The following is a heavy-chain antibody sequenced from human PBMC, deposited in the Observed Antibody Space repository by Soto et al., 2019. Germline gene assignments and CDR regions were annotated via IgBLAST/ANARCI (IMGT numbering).Heavy chain of an antibody. CDR1: GFTFSSYA. V-gene: IGHV3-23*01. J-gene: IGHJ6*03. Sequence: GGSLRLSCAASGFTFSSYAMSWVRQAPGKGLEWVSAISGSGGSTYYADSVKGRFTISRDNSKNTLYLQMNSLRAEDTAVYYCAKSGIAAAKYYYYYYMDVWGKGTTVTVSS. D-gene: IGHD6-13*01. CDR2: ISGSGGST. CDR3: AKSGIAAAKYYYYYYMDV.